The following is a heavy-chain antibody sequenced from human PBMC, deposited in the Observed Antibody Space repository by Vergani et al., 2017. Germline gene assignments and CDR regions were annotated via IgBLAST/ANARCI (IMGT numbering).Heavy chain of an antibody. CDR3: ARGSGYQLLGNFDY. CDR2: IYYSGST. J-gene: IGHJ4*02. D-gene: IGHD2-2*01. V-gene: IGHV4-31*03. Sequence: QVHLQQRGAGVLKPSQTLSLTCTVSGGSISSGGYYWSWIRQHPGKGLEWIGYIYYSGSTYYNPSLKSRVTISVDTSKNQFSLKLSSVTAADTAVYYCARGSGYQLLGNFDYWGQGTLVTVSS. CDR1: GGSISSGGYY.